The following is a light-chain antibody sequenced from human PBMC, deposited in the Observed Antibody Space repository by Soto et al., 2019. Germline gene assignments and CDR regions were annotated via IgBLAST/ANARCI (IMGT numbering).Light chain of an antibody. CDR3: QQYGSSPRT. CDR1: QSVSSSY. CDR2: GAS. J-gene: IGKJ2*01. V-gene: IGKV3-20*01. Sequence: EIVLTQSPGTLSLSPGERATLSCRASQSVSSSYLAWYQQKPGQAPRPLIYGASSRATGIPDRFSGSGSGTDVTLTISRLEPEDFAVYYCQQYGSSPRTFGQGTKLEIK.